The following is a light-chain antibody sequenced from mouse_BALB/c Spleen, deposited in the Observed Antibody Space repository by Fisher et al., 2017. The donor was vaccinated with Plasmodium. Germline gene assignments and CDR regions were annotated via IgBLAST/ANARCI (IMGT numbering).Light chain of an antibody. V-gene: IGKV5-43*01. CDR1: QFISNN. CDR3: QQSNSWPLT. J-gene: IGKJ5*01. CDR2: YAS. Sequence: DIVLTQTPATLSVTPGDSVSLSCRASQFISNNLHWYQQKSLESPRLLIKYASQYISGIPSRFSGSGSVTDFTLNINSVETEDFGMYFCQQSNSWPLTFGAGTRLELK.